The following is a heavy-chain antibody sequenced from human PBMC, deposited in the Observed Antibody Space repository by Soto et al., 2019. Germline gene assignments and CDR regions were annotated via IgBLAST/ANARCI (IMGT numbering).Heavy chain of an antibody. D-gene: IGHD6-13*01. CDR2: IYHSGST. CDR3: AREIAAAGNWFDP. Sequence: SETLSLTCTVSGGSISSSNWWSWVRQPPGKRLEWIGEIYHSGSTNYNPSLKSRVTISVDKSKNQFSLKLSSVTAADTAVYYCAREIAAAGNWFDPWGQGTLVTVSS. J-gene: IGHJ5*02. CDR1: GGSISSSNW. V-gene: IGHV4-4*02.